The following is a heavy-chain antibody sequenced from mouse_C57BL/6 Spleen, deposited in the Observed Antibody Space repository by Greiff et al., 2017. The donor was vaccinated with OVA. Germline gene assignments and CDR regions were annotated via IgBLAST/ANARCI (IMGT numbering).Heavy chain of an antibody. CDR1: GYTFTDYN. Sequence: DVQLQQSGPELVKPGASVKMSCKASGYTFTDYNMHWVKQSHGKSLEWIGYINPNNGGTSYNQKFKGKATLTVNKSSSTAYMELRSLTSEDSAVYYCASITTVVAPGYWGQGTTLTVSS. J-gene: IGHJ2*01. D-gene: IGHD1-1*01. CDR3: ASITTVVAPGY. V-gene: IGHV1-22*01. CDR2: INPNNGGT.